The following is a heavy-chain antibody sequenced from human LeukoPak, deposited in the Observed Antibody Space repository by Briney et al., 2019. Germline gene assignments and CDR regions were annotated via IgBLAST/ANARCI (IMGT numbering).Heavy chain of an antibody. V-gene: IGHV3-23*01. Sequence: GGSLRLSCAASGFTLSNHAMICVRHAPGKGREWVSAISGSGAMTYYADSVKGRFTISRDNAMDTLYLQMNSRRADDTGVYYCVKDRVDGSGSQFDSWGQGSLVIVSS. J-gene: IGHJ4*02. CDR2: ISGSGAMT. CDR3: VKDRVDGSGSQFDS. D-gene: IGHD3-10*01. CDR1: GFTLSNHA.